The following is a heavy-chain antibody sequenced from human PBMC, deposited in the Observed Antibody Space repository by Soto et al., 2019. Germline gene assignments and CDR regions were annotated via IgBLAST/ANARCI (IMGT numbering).Heavy chain of an antibody. Sequence: GGSLRLSCVASGFAVSNNYMNWVRQAPGKGLEWVSVVYSGGTTYYADSVRGRFTVSRDDSKNTLFLQMSSLRAEDTAVYYCARAGSPFDSDSSGYWGFDHWGQGTLVTVYS. J-gene: IGHJ4*02. CDR1: GFAVSNNY. CDR2: VYSGGTT. CDR3: ARAGSPFDSDSSGYWGFDH. D-gene: IGHD3-22*01. V-gene: IGHV3-53*01.